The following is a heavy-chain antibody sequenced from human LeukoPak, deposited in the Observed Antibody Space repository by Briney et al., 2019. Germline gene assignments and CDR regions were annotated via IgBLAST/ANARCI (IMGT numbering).Heavy chain of an antibody. Sequence: PGGSLRLSCPASGFTFSDYTMNWVRQAPGKGLEWVSAISGSGGSTDYADSVKGRFTISRDNSKNTLYLQMNSLRVEDTAVYYCARDHGSSGWYETVDYWGQGTLVTVSS. CDR2: ISGSGGST. V-gene: IGHV3-23*01. J-gene: IGHJ4*02. CDR3: ARDHGSSGWYETVDY. CDR1: GFTFSDYT. D-gene: IGHD6-19*01.